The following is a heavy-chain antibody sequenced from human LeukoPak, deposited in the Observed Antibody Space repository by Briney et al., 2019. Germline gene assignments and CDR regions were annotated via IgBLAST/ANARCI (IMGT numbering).Heavy chain of an antibody. V-gene: IGHV3-23*01. CDR2: INWNGDET. J-gene: IGHJ6*04. CDR1: GFTFSTYA. Sequence: GGSLRLSCAGSGFTFSTYAMSWVRQAPGKGLEWVSLINWNGDETYYSDSVKGRFTISRDNAKNSLYLQMNSLRVEDTAVYYCAELGITMIGGVWGKGTTVTISS. D-gene: IGHD3-10*02. CDR3: AELGITMIGGV.